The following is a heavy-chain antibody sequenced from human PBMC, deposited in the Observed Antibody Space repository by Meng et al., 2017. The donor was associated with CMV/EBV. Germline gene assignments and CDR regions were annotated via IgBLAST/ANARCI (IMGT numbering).Heavy chain of an antibody. CDR2: IYSEGTT. CDR1: GFTVSNNY. D-gene: IGHD1-7*01. V-gene: IGHV3-53*01. CDR3: ARDGNYHGV. Sequence: QLVESVGGLIQPGGSLGLSCSASGFTVSNNYMSWFRQAPGKGLEWVSLIYSEGTTDYADYVKGRFTISRDNSKNTLYLQMNSLRAEDTAVYYCARDGNYHGVWGQGTLVTVSS. J-gene: IGHJ4*02.